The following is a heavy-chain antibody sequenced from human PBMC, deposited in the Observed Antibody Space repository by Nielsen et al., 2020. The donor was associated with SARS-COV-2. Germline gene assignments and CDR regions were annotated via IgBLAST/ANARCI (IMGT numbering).Heavy chain of an antibody. CDR2: ISGSSTTI. D-gene: IGHD2-15*01. CDR1: GFSFSSFG. Sequence: GGSLRLSCAASGFSFSSFGMNWVRQAPGKGLEWVSYISGSSTTIYYADSVKGRFTISRDNSKNTLYLQMNSLRAEDTAVYYCARGSAPRYFQHWGQGTLVTVSS. J-gene: IGHJ1*01. CDR3: ARGSAPRYFQH. V-gene: IGHV3-48*01.